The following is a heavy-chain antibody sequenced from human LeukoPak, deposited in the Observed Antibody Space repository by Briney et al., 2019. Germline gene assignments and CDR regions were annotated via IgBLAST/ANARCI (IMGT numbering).Heavy chain of an antibody. CDR2: INPNSGGT. D-gene: IGHD3-3*01. CDR1: GYTFTGYY. J-gene: IGHJ4*02. Sequence: ASVKVSCKASGYTFTGYYMHWVRQAPGQGLEWMGRINPNSGGTNYAQKFQGRVTMTRDTSTSTAYMELSRLRSGDTAVYYCARGYYDFWSGYQEGEFDYWGQGTLVTVSS. V-gene: IGHV1-2*06. CDR3: ARGYYDFWSGYQEGEFDY.